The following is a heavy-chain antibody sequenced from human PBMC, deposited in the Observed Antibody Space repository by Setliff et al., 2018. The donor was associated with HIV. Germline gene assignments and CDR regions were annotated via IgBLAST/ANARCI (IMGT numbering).Heavy chain of an antibody. J-gene: IGHJ4*02. D-gene: IGHD3-10*01. V-gene: IGHV3-74*01. CDR3: ASVLRYYGSGSYPFGY. Sequence: SLRLSCAASGFIFSSKWMHWVRQVPGKGLVWVSRIDTDGSITSYADSVKGRFTISRDNAKSTLYLQMNNLRAEDTAVYYCASVLRYYGSGSYPFGYWGQGTLVTVSS. CDR1: GFIFSSKW. CDR2: IDTDGSIT.